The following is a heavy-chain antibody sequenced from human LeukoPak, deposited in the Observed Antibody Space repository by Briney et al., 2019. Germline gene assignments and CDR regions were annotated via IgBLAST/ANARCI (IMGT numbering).Heavy chain of an antibody. D-gene: IGHD3-16*01. Sequence: PSETLSLTCTVSGGSISSYYWSWIRQPAGKGLEWIGRIHTSGSTNYNPSLKTRVTMSVDTSKNQFSLKVSSVTAADTAVNYCARDPGGVTYFSDYWGQGTLVTVSS. CDR2: IHTSGST. V-gene: IGHV4-4*07. J-gene: IGHJ4*02. CDR3: ARDPGGVTYFSDY. CDR1: GGSISSYY.